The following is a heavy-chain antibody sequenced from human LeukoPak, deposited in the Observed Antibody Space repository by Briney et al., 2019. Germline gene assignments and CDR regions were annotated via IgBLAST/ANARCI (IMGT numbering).Heavy chain of an antibody. CDR2: ISGSGSST. CDR1: GFTFSSYA. J-gene: IGHJ5*02. CDR3: ARRMENFWFDP. Sequence: GGSLRLSCAASGFTFSSYAMSWVRQAPGKGLEWVSAISGSGSSTYYADSVKGRSSISRDNSKNTLFLQMNSLRAEGTAVYYCARRMENFWFDPWGQGTLVTVSS. D-gene: IGHD2-8*01. V-gene: IGHV3-23*01.